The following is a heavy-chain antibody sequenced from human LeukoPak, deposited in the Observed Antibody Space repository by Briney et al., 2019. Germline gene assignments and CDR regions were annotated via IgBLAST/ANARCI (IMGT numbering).Heavy chain of an antibody. CDR2: ISSSGSTI. CDR3: AKDQRYYYDSSGRPT. D-gene: IGHD3-22*01. V-gene: IGHV3-11*01. J-gene: IGHJ5*02. CDR1: GFTFSDYY. Sequence: GGSLRLSCAASGFTFSDYYMSWIRQAPGKGLEWVSYISSSGSTIYYADSVKGRFTISRDNAKNSLYLQMNSLRAEGTAVYYCAKDQRYYYDSSGRPTWGQGTLVTVSS.